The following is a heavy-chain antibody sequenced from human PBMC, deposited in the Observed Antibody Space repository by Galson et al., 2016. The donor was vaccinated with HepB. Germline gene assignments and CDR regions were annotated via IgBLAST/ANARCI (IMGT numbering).Heavy chain of an antibody. J-gene: IGHJ4*02. CDR2: IYSGGST. D-gene: IGHD3-10*01. CDR3: ARHRGWYGEGFFDD. CDR1: GFTVSSNY. V-gene: IGHV3-66*04. Sequence: SLRLSCAASGFTVSSNYMSWVRQAPGKGLEWVSVIYSGGSTYYADSVKGRFTFSRDNSKNTLDLQMNYLRDEDTAVYYCARHRGWYGEGFFDDWGQGTLVTVSS.